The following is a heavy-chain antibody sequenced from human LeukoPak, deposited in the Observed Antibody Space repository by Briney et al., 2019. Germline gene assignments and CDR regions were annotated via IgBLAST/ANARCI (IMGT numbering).Heavy chain of an antibody. CDR2: IYYSGST. CDR1: GGSISSYY. Sequence: PSETLSLTCTVSGGSISSYYWSWIRQPPGKGLEWIGSIYYSGSTYYNPSLKSRVTISVDTSKNQFSLKLSSVTAADTAVYYCASDYYDSSGYYLNDYWGQGTLVTVSS. CDR3: ASDYYDSSGYYLNDY. V-gene: IGHV4-59*12. D-gene: IGHD3-22*01. J-gene: IGHJ4*02.